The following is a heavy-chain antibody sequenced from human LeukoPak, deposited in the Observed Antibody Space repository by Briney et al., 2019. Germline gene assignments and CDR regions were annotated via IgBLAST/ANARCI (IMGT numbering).Heavy chain of an antibody. J-gene: IGHJ4*02. CDR1: GFTFSNAW. Sequence: PGGSLRLSCAASGFTFSNAWMSWVRQAPGKGLEWVGRIKSKTDGGTTDYAAPVKGRFTISRDDSKNTLYLQMNSLKTEDTAVYYCTTGLPSGSYDDYWGQGTLVTVSS. D-gene: IGHD1-26*01. V-gene: IGHV3-15*01. CDR3: TTGLPSGSYDDY. CDR2: IKSKTDGGTT.